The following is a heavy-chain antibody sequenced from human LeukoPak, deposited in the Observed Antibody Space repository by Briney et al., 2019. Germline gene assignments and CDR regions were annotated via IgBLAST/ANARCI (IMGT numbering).Heavy chain of an antibody. CDR1: GYSFISYA. V-gene: IGHV1-3*01. J-gene: IGHJ4*02. CDR3: ARDTSLIAAAGNY. D-gene: IGHD6-13*01. Sequence: ASVKVSCKASGYSFISYAMHRVRQVPGQRLEWMGWINAGNGNTKYSQKFQGRVTITTDTSASTVHMELRSLRSDDTAVYYCARDTSLIAAAGNYWGQGTLVTVSS. CDR2: INAGNGNT.